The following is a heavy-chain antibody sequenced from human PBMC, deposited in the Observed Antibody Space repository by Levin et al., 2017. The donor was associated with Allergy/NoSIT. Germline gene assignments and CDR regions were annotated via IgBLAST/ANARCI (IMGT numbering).Heavy chain of an antibody. Sequence: TSETLSLTCTVSGGSISSSSYYWGWIRQPPGKGLEWIGSVYNSGSTFYNASLKSRVTISVDTSKNQFSLNLTSLTAADTAVYYCARDYLALYYYYGMDVWGQGTTVTVSS. V-gene: IGHV4-39*07. CDR1: GGSISSSSYY. CDR2: VYNSGST. CDR3: ARDYLALYYYYGMDV. J-gene: IGHJ6*02.